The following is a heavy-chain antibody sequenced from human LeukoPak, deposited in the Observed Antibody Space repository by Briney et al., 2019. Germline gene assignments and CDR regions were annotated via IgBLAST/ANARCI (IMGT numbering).Heavy chain of an antibody. Sequence: GGSLRLSCAASGFTFSSYWMSWVRQAPGEGLEWVSCISTSGNTIYYADSVKGRFTISRDNAKNSLYLQMNSLRAEDTAVYYCARAMVRGVMHFDFWGQGTLVTVSS. D-gene: IGHD3-10*01. J-gene: IGHJ4*02. CDR1: GFTFSSYW. CDR2: ISTSGNTI. V-gene: IGHV3-48*04. CDR3: ARAMVRGVMHFDF.